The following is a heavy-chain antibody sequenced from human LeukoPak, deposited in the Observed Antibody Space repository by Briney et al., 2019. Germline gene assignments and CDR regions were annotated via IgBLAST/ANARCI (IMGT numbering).Heavy chain of an antibody. CDR2: IKQDGGEK. D-gene: IGHD2-15*01. V-gene: IGHV3-7*01. CDR1: GFTFSSYW. Sequence: GGSLRLSCAASGFTFSSYWMSWVRQAPGKGLEWVANIKQDGGEKYYVDSVKGRFTISRDNAKNSLYLQMNSLRAEDTAVYYCARQGIFVRGPGGYCSGGSCYSGDAFDIWGQGTMVTVSS. CDR3: ARQGIFVRGPGGYCSGGSCYSGDAFDI. J-gene: IGHJ3*02.